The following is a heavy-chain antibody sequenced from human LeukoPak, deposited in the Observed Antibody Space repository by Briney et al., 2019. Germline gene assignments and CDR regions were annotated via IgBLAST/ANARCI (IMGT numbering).Heavy chain of an antibody. CDR1: GASVSDGNYY. J-gene: IGHJ4*02. D-gene: IGHD4-17*01. CDR3: ARLKYGDYGLYYFDY. CDR2: MFYSEST. Sequence: SETLSLTCSVSGASVSDGNYYWSWIRHPPGKRLEWIGYMFYSESTKYNPSLKRRVTISVDKSKNQFSLKLSSVTAADTAVYYCARLKYGDYGLYYFDYWGQGTLVTVSS. V-gene: IGHV4-61*01.